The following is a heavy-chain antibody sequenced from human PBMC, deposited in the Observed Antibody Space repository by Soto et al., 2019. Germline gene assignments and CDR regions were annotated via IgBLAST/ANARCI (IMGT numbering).Heavy chain of an antibody. D-gene: IGHD3-9*01. Sequence: SVKVSCKASGGTFSSYAISWVRQAPGQGLEWMGGIIPIFGTANYAQKFQGRVTITADESTSTAYMELSSLRSEDTAVYYCASARRRYFDWLLTIDYWGQGTLVTVSS. J-gene: IGHJ4*02. CDR3: ASARRRYFDWLLTIDY. CDR1: GGTFSSYA. V-gene: IGHV1-69*13. CDR2: IIPIFGTA.